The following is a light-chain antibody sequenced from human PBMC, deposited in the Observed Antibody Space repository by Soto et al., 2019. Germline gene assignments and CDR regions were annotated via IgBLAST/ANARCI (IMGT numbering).Light chain of an antibody. CDR3: AAWDDSLSGLYV. V-gene: IGLV1-47*01. J-gene: IGLJ1*01. CDR2: RNN. Sequence: QSVQTQPPSASGTPGQRVTISCSGSSSNIGSNYVYWYQQLPGTAPKLLIYRNNQRPSGVPDRLSGSKSGTSASLAISGLRSEDEADYYCAAWDDSLSGLYVFGTGTKLTVL. CDR1: SSNIGSNY.